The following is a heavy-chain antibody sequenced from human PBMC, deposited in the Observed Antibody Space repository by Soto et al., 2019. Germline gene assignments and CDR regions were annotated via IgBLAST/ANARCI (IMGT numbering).Heavy chain of an antibody. J-gene: IGHJ3*02. Sequence: SETLSLTCTVSGGSISSGGYYWSSLRQHPGKVLEWIGYIYYSGSTYYNPSLKSRVTISVGTSKNQFSLKLSSVTAADTAVYYCARDKYYDSSGYYYYALDIWGQGTMVTVSS. CDR3: ARDKYYDSSGYYYYALDI. CDR1: GGSISSGGYY. D-gene: IGHD3-22*01. V-gene: IGHV4-31*03. CDR2: IYYSGST.